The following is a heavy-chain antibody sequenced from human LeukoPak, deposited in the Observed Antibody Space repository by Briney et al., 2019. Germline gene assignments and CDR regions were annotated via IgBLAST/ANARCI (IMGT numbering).Heavy chain of an antibody. J-gene: IGHJ6*02. V-gene: IGHV4-4*07. Sequence: SETLSLTCTVSGGSISSYYWSWIRQPAGKGLEWIGRIYTSGSTNYNPSLKSRVTMSVDTSKNQFSLKLSSVTAADTAVYYCANSYGDPYYYXXXDVWGQGTTVTVSS. CDR3: ANSYGDPYYYXXXDV. CDR2: IYTSGST. D-gene: IGHD4-17*01. CDR1: GGSISSYY.